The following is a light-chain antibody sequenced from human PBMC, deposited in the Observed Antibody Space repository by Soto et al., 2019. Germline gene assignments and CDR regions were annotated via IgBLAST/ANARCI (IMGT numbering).Light chain of an antibody. CDR1: SSDVGGYNY. Sequence: QSAPTQPASVSGSPGQSITISCTGTSSDVGGYNYVSWYQQHPGKAPKLMIYEVSNRPSGVSNRVSGSKSGNTASLTISGLQAEDEADYYCSSYTSSSTLLYVFGTGTKLTVL. V-gene: IGLV2-14*01. J-gene: IGLJ1*01. CDR3: SSYTSSSTLLYV. CDR2: EVS.